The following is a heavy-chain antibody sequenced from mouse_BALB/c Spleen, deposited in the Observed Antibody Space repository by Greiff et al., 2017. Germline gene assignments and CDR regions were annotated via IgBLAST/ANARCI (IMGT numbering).Heavy chain of an antibody. CDR1: GFAFSSYD. CDR2: ISSGGGST. V-gene: IGHV5-12-1*01. D-gene: IGHD2-14*01. J-gene: IGHJ3*01. CDR3: ARGEVRRGFAY. Sequence: EVKLVESGGGLVKPGGSLKLSCAASGFAFSSYDMSWVRQTPEKRLEWVAYISSGGGSTYYPDTVKGRFTISRDNAKNTLYLQMSSLKSEDTAMYYCARGEVRRGFAYWGQGTLVTVSA.